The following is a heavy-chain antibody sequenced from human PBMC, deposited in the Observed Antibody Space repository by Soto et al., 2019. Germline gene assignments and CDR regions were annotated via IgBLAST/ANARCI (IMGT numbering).Heavy chain of an antibody. CDR2: INHSGST. V-gene: IGHV4-34*01. CDR3: ARDKITGLFDY. CDR1: GGSFSGYY. J-gene: IGHJ4*02. D-gene: IGHD2-8*02. Sequence: QVQLQQWGAGLLKPSETLSLTCAVYGGSFSGYYWTWIRQPPGTGLEWIGEINHSGSTNYNPSLKSRFTISVDTSQNRFSLKLTSVTAADTAVYYCARDKITGLFDYWGQGTLVTVSS.